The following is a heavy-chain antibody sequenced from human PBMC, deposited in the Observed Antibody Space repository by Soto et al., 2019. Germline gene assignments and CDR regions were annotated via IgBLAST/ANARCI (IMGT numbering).Heavy chain of an antibody. CDR2: IYYSGST. D-gene: IGHD1-20*01. J-gene: IGHJ6*02. CDR3: ARDNNWDYYGMDV. V-gene: IGHV4-30-4*01. Sequence: PSETLSLTCTDSGGSISSGDYYWSWTRQPPGKGLEWIGYIYYSGSTYYNPSLKSRVTISVGTSKNQFSLKLSSVTAADTAVYYCARDNNWDYYGMDVWGQGTTVTVSS. CDR1: GGSISSGDYY.